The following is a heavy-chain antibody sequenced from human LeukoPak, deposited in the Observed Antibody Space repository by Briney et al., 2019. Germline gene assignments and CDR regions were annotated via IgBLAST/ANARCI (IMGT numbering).Heavy chain of an antibody. J-gene: IGHJ6*03. Sequence: GGSLRLSCAASGFTFSSYGTHWVRQAPGKGLEWVAVIWYEGSNKYYADSVKGRFTIYRDNSKNTLYLQMNSLRAEDTAVYYCARDVIAAAGPYCYYYMDVWGKGTTVTVSS. CDR2: IWYEGSNK. CDR3: ARDVIAAAGPYCYYYMDV. CDR1: GFTFSSYG. D-gene: IGHD6-13*01. V-gene: IGHV3-33*01.